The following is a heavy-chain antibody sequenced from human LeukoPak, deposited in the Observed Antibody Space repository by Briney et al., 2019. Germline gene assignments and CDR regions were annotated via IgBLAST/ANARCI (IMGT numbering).Heavy chain of an antibody. J-gene: IGHJ6*02. CDR2: IRYDGSNK. CDR3: ARDRTITISGIYYGMDV. Sequence: GGSLRLSCAVSGFTFDHYGMHWVRQAPGKGLEWVAFIRYDGSNKYYADSVKGRFTISRDNSKNTLYLQMNSLRAEDTAVYYCARDRTITISGIYYGMDVWGQGTTVTVSS. D-gene: IGHD3-9*01. CDR1: GFTFDHYG. V-gene: IGHV3-30*02.